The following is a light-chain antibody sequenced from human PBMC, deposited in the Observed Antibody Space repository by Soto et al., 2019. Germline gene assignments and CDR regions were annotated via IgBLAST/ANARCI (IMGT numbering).Light chain of an antibody. CDR1: QSVGSSD. V-gene: IGKV3-20*01. CDR2: DAS. Sequence: EIVLTQSPGTLSLSPGERATLSCRASQSVGSSDLAWYQQKPGQAPRLLIYDASSRAAGIPDRFSGSGSGTEFTLTISSPQSEDFAVYYCQQYNNWPPITFGQGTRLE. J-gene: IGKJ5*01. CDR3: QQYNNWPPIT.